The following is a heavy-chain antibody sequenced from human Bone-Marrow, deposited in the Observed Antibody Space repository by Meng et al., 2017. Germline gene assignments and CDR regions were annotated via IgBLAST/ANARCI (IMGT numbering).Heavy chain of an antibody. CDR1: GDSVSSNSAT. D-gene: IGHD1-1*01. Sequence: QVQLQQSGPGLVKPSQTLSLTCAISGDSVSSNSATWNWIRQSPSRGLEWLGRTYYRSKWYSDYAVSVQSRITLNPDTSKNQFSLQLNSLTPEDSAVYYCARDGTSWYFFDYWGQGTLVTVSS. V-gene: IGHV6-1*01. CDR2: TYYRSKWYS. CDR3: ARDGTSWYFFDY. J-gene: IGHJ4*02.